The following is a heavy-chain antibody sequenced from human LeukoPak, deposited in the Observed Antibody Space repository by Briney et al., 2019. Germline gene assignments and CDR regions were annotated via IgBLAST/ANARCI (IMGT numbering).Heavy chain of an antibody. CDR2: IYTSGST. J-gene: IGHJ6*02. D-gene: IGHD5-18*01. CDR1: GGSISSYY. Sequence: PSETLSLTCTVSGGSISSYYWSWIRQPAGKGLEWIGRIYTSGSTNYNPSLKSRVTMSVDTSKNQFSLKLSSVTAADTAVYYCARDPPQLWAPGSYYYGMDVWGQGTTVTVSS. V-gene: IGHV4-4*07. CDR3: ARDPPQLWAPGSYYYGMDV.